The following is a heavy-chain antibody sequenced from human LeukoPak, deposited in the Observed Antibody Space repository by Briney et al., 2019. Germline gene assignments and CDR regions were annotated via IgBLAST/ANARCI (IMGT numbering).Heavy chain of an antibody. CDR3: TKLAAVSAGY. J-gene: IGHJ4*02. Sequence: GGSLRLSCAVSGFTFSDYDMYWVRQAPGKGLECVAFIRYDGRNKLYADSVKGRFTISRDNSENTLYLQMNSLRVEDTAVYYCTKLAAVSAGYWGRGTLVTVSS. V-gene: IGHV3-30*02. CDR1: GFTFSDYD. CDR2: IRYDGRNK. D-gene: IGHD4-11*01.